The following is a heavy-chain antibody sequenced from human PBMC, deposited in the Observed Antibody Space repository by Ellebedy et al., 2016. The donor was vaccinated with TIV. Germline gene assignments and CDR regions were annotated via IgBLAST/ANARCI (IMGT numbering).Heavy chain of an antibody. D-gene: IGHD3-9*01. J-gene: IGHJ4*02. V-gene: IGHV3-21*05. Sequence: ASVKVSCKASGYTFTSYHMHWVRQAPGKGLEWVAYISASSYSKYYADSVRGRFTISRDNAKNSLYLHMNTLRVEDTALYYCARVATSPYFDILTGYPPHYYFDYWGQGALVTVSS. CDR3: ARVATSPYFDILTGYPPHYYFDY. CDR2: ISASSYSK. CDR1: GYTFTSYH.